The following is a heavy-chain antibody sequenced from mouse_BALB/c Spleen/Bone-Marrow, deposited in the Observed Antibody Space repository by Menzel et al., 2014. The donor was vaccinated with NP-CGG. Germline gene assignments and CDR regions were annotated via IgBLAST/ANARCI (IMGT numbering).Heavy chain of an antibody. CDR1: GYTFTSYW. CDR3: SRFPIYYGNHGAMDY. D-gene: IGHD2-1*01. J-gene: IGHJ4*01. Sequence: DLVKPGASVKLSCKASGYTFTSYWINWIKRRPGQGLEWIGRIAPGSGSTYYNEMFKGKATLTVDTSSSTAFIQPSSLLSEEFAVYFCSRFPIYYGNHGAMDYWGQGTSVTVSS. CDR2: IAPGSGST. V-gene: IGHV1S41*01.